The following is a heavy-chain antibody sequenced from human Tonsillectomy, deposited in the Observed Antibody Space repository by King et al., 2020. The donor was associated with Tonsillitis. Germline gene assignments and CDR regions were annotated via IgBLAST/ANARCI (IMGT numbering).Heavy chain of an antibody. Sequence: VQLVESGGGVVQPGGSLRLSCAASGFTFSNYGMHWVRQAPGKGLEWVTFIRYDGNNEHYAEYVKGRFTISRDNSKNTLYLQMNSLRAEDTAVYYWTKVIRSGGWDLLYFVYWGPGALVTVSS. J-gene: IGHJ4*02. V-gene: IGHV3-30*02. CDR2: IRYDGNNE. CDR1: GFTFSNYG. CDR3: TKVIRSGGWDLLYFVY. D-gene: IGHD1-26*01.